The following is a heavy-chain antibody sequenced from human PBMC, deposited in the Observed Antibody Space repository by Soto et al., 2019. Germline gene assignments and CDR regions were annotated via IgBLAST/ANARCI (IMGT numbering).Heavy chain of an antibody. CDR2: INSDGSTI. V-gene: IGHV3-74*01. D-gene: IGHD1-1*01. Sequence: EVQLVEAGGGLVQPGGSLRLSCEASRFTFSSYWMHWVRQAPGKGLVWVSRINSDGSTITYADAVEGRFTISRDNAKNTLYLQMNSLRAEDTAVYYCARVGTGNWYFDLWGRGTLVTVSS. CDR1: RFTFSSYW. CDR3: ARVGTGNWYFDL. J-gene: IGHJ2*01.